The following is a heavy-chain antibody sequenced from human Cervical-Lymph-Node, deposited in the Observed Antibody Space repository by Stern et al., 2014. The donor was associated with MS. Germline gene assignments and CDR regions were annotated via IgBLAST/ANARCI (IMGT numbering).Heavy chain of an antibody. CDR1: GFTFSDYS. Sequence: VQLLESGGGLVKPGGSLRLSCAASGFTFSDYSITWIRQAPGPGLERLAFISSGAGALYYAHPVKSRFTISRDQAANPPFLRNNNLRAEDTAVYYCARGRVAYNGMDVWGQGTTVTVS. CDR2: ISSGAGAL. J-gene: IGHJ6*02. V-gene: IGHV3-11*01. CDR3: ARGRVAYNGMDV.